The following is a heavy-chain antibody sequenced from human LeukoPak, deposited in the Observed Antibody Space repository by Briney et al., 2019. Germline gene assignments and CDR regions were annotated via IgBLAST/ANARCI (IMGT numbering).Heavy chain of an antibody. D-gene: IGHD3-9*01. CDR1: GFTVSSNS. CDR2: IYSDNT. Sequence: PGGSLRLSCTVSGFTVSSNSMSWVRQAPGKGLEWVSFIYSDNTHYSDSVKGRFTISRDNSKNTLYLQMNSLRAEDTAVYYCAKDLAGYYDILTGYYSSDAFDIWGQGTMVTVSS. V-gene: IGHV3-53*01. CDR3: AKDLAGYYDILTGYYSSDAFDI. J-gene: IGHJ3*02.